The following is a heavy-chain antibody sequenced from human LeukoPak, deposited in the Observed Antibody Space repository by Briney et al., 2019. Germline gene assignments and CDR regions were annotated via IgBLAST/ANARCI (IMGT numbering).Heavy chain of an antibody. D-gene: IGHD1-26*01. V-gene: IGHV3-53*01. Sequence: GGSLRLSCAASGFTVSSNYMSWVRQAPGKGLEWVSVIYSGGSTYYADSVKGRFTISRDNSKNTLYLQMNSLRAEDTAVYYCAKRIVGATNAFDIWGHGTMVTVSS. CDR3: AKRIVGATNAFDI. J-gene: IGHJ3*02. CDR1: GFTVSSNY. CDR2: IYSGGST.